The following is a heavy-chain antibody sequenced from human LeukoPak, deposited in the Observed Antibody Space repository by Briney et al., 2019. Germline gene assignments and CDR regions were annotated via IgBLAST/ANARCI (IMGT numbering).Heavy chain of an antibody. CDR3: ARTRGTSYYYDSSGRPRPNWIDP. V-gene: IGHV4-34*01. Sequence: SETLSLTCAVYAGSFSNYYWSWIRQPPGKGLEWIGEIYHSGSTNYNPSLKSRVTISVDTSKNQFSLKLSSVTAADTAVYYCARTRGTSYYYDSSGRPRPNWIDPWGQGTLVTVSS. CDR1: AGSFSNYY. CDR2: IYHSGST. J-gene: IGHJ5*02. D-gene: IGHD3-22*01.